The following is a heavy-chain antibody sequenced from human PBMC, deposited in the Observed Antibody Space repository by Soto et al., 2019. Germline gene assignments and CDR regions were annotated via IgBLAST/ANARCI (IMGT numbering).Heavy chain of an antibody. CDR2: IVVGSGNT. CDR3: AADPYCTNGVCYYYYGMDV. CDR1: GFTFTSSA. D-gene: IGHD2-8*01. Sequence: QMQLVQSGPEVKKPGTSVKVSCKASGFTFTSSAVQWVRQARGQRLEWRGWIVVGSGNTNYAQKFQERVTISRDMYTSTGCMELSSLRSEDTAVSYCAADPYCTNGVCYYYYGMDVWGQWTTVTVSS. V-gene: IGHV1-58*01. J-gene: IGHJ6*02.